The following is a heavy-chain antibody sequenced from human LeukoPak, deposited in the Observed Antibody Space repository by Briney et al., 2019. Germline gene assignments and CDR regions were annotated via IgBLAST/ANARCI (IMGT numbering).Heavy chain of an antibody. Sequence: GGSLRLSCAATGFTVSNNYMSWVRQAPGKGLEWVSVIYSGGSTYYADSVKGRFTISRDNSKNTLYLQMNNLRAEDTAVYYCARGRPVGASTVEDYWGQGTLVTVSS. CDR2: IYSGGST. V-gene: IGHV3-66*01. CDR1: GFTVSNNY. D-gene: IGHD1-26*01. J-gene: IGHJ4*02. CDR3: ARGRPVGASTVEDY.